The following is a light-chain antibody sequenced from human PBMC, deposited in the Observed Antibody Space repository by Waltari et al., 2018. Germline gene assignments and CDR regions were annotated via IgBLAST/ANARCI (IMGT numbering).Light chain of an antibody. CDR2: DVT. J-gene: IGLJ3*02. Sequence: QSALTQPRSVSGSPGPSVTISGPGTNSDVGGYDYVSWYQQYPGKAPQLMIFDVTKRPSGVPARFSGSKSGNTASLTISGLQVEDEADYYCCSYAGSYTRVFGGGTKLTVL. CDR3: CSYAGSYTRV. V-gene: IGLV2-11*01. CDR1: NSDVGGYDY.